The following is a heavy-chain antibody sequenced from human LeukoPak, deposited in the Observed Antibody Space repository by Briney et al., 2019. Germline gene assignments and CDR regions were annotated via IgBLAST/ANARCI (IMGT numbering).Heavy chain of an antibody. CDR1: GGSISSYY. D-gene: IGHD3-9*01. CDR2: IYYSGST. V-gene: IGHV4-59*08. Sequence: SETLSLTCTVSGGSISSYYWSWIRQPPGKGLEWIGYIYYSGSTNYNPSLKSRVTISVDTSKNHFSLKLSSVTAADTAVYYCARHRSYDISTGYYTLFDYWGQGTLVTVSS. CDR3: ARHRSYDISTGYYTLFDY. J-gene: IGHJ4*02.